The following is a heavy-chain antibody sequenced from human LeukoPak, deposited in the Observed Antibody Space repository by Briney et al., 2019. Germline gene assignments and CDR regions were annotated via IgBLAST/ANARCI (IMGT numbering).Heavy chain of an antibody. V-gene: IGHV1-46*04. J-gene: IGHJ4*02. CDR3: AREGGSSSWYDY. CDR1: GYTFTSYY. D-gene: IGHD6-13*01. Sequence: ASVKVSCKASGYTFTSYYVHWVRQVPGQGLEWMGTINPSGGYTSYAQKLQGRVTMTRDTSTSTVYMEMSSLRSEDTALYYCAREGGSSSWYDYWGQGTLVTVSS. CDR2: INPSGGYT.